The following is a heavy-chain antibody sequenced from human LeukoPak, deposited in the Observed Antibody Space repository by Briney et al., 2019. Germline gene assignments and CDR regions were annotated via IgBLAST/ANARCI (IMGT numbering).Heavy chain of an antibody. D-gene: IGHD3-10*01. CDR1: GVSVFTVSSNY. J-gene: IGHJ4*02. CDR3: ARDLGYYGSGSFDY. CDR2: IYSGGRT. V-gene: IGHV3-53*01. Sequence: PPGGSLRLSCAPSGVSVFTVSSNYMSWVRQAPGKGLECVSVIYSGGRTYYADSVKGRFIISRDDSKNTLYLQMNSLRAEDTAVYYCARDLGYYGSGSFDYWGQGTLVTVSS.